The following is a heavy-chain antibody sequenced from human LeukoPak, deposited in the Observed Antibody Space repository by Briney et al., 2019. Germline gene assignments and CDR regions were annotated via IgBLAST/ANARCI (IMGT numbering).Heavy chain of an antibody. CDR3: ARGHTPYYDSSGYYSGGY. V-gene: IGHV3-48*03. D-gene: IGHD3-22*01. Sequence: GGSLRLSCAASGFTFSSYEMNWVRQAPGKGLEWVSYISSSGSTIYYADSVKGRFTISRDNAKNSLYLQMNSLRAEDTAVYYCARGHTPYYDSSGYYSGGYWGQGTLVTVSS. CDR1: GFTFSSYE. J-gene: IGHJ4*02. CDR2: ISSSGSTI.